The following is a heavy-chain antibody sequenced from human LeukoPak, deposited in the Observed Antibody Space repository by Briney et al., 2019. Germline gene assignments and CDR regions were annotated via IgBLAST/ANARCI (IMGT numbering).Heavy chain of an antibody. CDR1: GGTFSSYA. Sequence: ASVKVSCKASGGTFSSYAISWVRQAPGQGLEWMGWISAYNGNTNYAQKLQGRVTMTTDTSTSTAYMELRSLRSDDTAVYYCARVTTMVRGVFYYYYYGMDVWGQGTTVTVSS. J-gene: IGHJ6*02. CDR2: ISAYNGNT. V-gene: IGHV1-18*01. CDR3: ARVTTMVRGVFYYYYYGMDV. D-gene: IGHD3-10*01.